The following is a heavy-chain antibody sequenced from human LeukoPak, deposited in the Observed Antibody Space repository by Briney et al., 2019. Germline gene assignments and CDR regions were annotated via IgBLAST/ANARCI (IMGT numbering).Heavy chain of an antibody. CDR2: IYSGGST. CDR1: GFTFSNAW. Sequence: GGSLRLSCAASGFTFSNAWMSWVRQAPGKGLEWVSVIYSGGSTYYADSVKGRFTISRDNSKNTLYLQMNSLRVEDTAVYYCARHKFEYSSSSRYYYYYMDVWGKGTTATVSS. CDR3: ARHKFEYSSSSRYYYYYMDV. D-gene: IGHD6-6*01. J-gene: IGHJ6*03. V-gene: IGHV3-66*04.